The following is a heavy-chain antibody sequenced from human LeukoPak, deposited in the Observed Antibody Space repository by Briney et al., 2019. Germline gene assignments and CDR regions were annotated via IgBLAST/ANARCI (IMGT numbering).Heavy chain of an antibody. Sequence: GASVKVSCKASGYTFTSYYMHWVRQAPGQGLEWMGIINPSGGSTSYAQKFQGRVTMTRDMSTSTVYMELSSLRSEDTAVYYCARGAYIVVVVAATPSSAFDIWGQGTMVTVSS. J-gene: IGHJ3*02. CDR3: ARGAYIVVVVAATPSSAFDI. CDR2: INPSGGST. D-gene: IGHD2-15*01. V-gene: IGHV1-46*01. CDR1: GYTFTSYY.